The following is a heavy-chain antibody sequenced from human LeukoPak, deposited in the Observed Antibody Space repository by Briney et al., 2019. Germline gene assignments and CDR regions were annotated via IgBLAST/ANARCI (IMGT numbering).Heavy chain of an antibody. CDR2: IYTSGST. CDR3: ARDEPGYYYYYYMDV. V-gene: IGHV4-4*07. J-gene: IGHJ6*03. Sequence: SETLSLTFPVPGGSIHSLYRGLIPQAAGKGLEWIGRIYTSGSTNYNPSLKSRVTMSVDTSKNQFSLKLSSVTAADTAVYYCARDEPGYYYYYYMDVWGKGTTVTVSS. D-gene: IGHD1-14*01. CDR1: GGSIHSLY.